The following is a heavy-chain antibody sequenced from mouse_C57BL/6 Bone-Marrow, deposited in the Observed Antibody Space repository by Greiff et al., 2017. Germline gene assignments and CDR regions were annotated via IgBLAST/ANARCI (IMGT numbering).Heavy chain of an antibody. D-gene: IGHD2-12*01. CDR2: IYPGDGDT. V-gene: IGHV1-80*01. CDR3: ARSYSPYYYAMDY. Sequence: VQVVESGAELVKPGASVKISCKASGYAFSSYWMNWVKQRPGKGLEWIGQIYPGDGDTNYNGKFKGKATLTADKSSSTAYMQLSSLTSEDSAVYFCARSYSPYYYAMDYWGQGTSVTVSS. CDR1: GYAFSSYW. J-gene: IGHJ4*01.